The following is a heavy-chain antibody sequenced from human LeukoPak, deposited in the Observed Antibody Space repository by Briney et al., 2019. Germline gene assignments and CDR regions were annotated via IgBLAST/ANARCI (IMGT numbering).Heavy chain of an antibody. D-gene: IGHD4-17*01. CDR3: ARDLDGDQLLDY. Sequence: ASVKVSCKASGYTFTSYGISWVRQAPGQGLEWMGWISAYNGNANYAQKLQGRVTMTTDTSTSTAYMELRSLRSDDTAVYYCARDLDGDQLLDYWGQGTLVTVSS. V-gene: IGHV1-18*01. J-gene: IGHJ4*02. CDR1: GYTFTSYG. CDR2: ISAYNGNA.